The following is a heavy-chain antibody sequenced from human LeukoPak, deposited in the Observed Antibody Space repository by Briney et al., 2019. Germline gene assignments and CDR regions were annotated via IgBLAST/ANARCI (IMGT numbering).Heavy chain of an antibody. CDR3: ARGRENTMGGFDY. J-gene: IGHJ4*02. V-gene: IGHV4-39*07. D-gene: IGHD3-10*01. CDR1: GGSISSSSYY. Sequence: SETLSLTCTVSGGSISSSSYYWGWIRQPPGKGLEWIGSIYYSGSTYYNPSLKGRVTISVDTSKNQFSLKLSSVTAADTAVYYCARGRENTMGGFDYWGQGTLVTVSS. CDR2: IYYSGST.